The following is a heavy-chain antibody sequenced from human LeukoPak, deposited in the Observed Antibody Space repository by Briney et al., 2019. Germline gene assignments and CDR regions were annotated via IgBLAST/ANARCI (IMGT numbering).Heavy chain of an antibody. J-gene: IGHJ6*02. CDR2: ISSSGSTI. CDR3: ARAGYCSGGSCANYYYYYGMDV. Sequence: PGGSLRLSCAASGFTFSDYYMSWIRQAPGKGLEWVSYISSSGSTIYYADSVKGRFTISRDNAKNSLYLQMNSLRAEDTAVYYCARAGYCSGGSCANYYYYYGMDVWGQGTTVTVSS. D-gene: IGHD2-15*01. V-gene: IGHV3-11*01. CDR1: GFTFSDYY.